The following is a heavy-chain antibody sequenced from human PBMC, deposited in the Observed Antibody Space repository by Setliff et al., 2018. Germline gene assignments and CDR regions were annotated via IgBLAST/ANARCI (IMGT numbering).Heavy chain of an antibody. J-gene: IGHJ4*02. CDR3: ARGPLDFVVVPAAAKFDS. D-gene: IGHD2-2*01. CDR1: GYTFAKYG. CDR2: ISGYNGYT. Sequence: ASVKVSCKAFGYTFAKYGTSWVRQAPGQGLEWMGWISGYNGYTVYAQKFQGRVTMTADTPTSTAYMELRSLTSDDTAVYYCARGPLDFVVVPAAAKFDSWGQGTLVTVSS. V-gene: IGHV1-18*01.